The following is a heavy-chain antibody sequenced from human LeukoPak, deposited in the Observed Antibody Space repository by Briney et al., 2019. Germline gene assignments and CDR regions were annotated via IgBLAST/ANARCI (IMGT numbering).Heavy chain of an antibody. V-gene: IGHV3-30-3*01. CDR2: ISYDGSNK. D-gene: IGHD6-6*01. Sequence: GGSLRLSCAASGFTFSSYAMHWVRQAPGKGLEWVAVISYDGSNKYYADSVKGRFTISRDNSKNTLYLQMNSLRAEDTAVYYCARDRIAALGYWGQGTLVTVSS. CDR1: GFTFSSYA. CDR3: ARDRIAALGY. J-gene: IGHJ4*02.